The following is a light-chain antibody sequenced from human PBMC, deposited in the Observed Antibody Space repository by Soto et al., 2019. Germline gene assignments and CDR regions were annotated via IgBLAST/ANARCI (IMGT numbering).Light chain of an antibody. J-gene: IGKJ1*01. CDR1: QSISSW. CDR3: QQYYSYPPT. CDR2: RAS. Sequence: DIQMTQSPSTLSASIGDRVTITCRASQSISSWLAWYRQKPGKAPSVLIYRASRLQSAVPSRFSGSGSGTEFTLTISSLQPDDSATYYCQQYYSYPPTFGQGTKVDIK. V-gene: IGKV1-5*03.